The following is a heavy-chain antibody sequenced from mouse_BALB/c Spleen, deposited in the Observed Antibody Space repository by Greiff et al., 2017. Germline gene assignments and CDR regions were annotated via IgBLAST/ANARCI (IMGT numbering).Heavy chain of an antibody. J-gene: IGHJ4*01. D-gene: IGHD3-1*01. CDR1: GYSITSDYA. V-gene: IGHV3-2*02. Sequence: EVKLMESGPGLVKPSQSLSLTCTVTGYSITSDYAWNWIRQFPGNKLEWIGYISYSGSTSYNPSLKSRISITRDTSKNQFFLQLNSVTTEDTATYYCARNGPYYYAMDYWGQGTSVTVSS. CDR3: ARNGPYYYAMDY. CDR2: ISYSGST.